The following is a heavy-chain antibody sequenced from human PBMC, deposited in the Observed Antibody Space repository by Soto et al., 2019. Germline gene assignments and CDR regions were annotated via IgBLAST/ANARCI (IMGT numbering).Heavy chain of an antibody. J-gene: IGHJ6*03. CDR1: GGSFSGYY. CDR2: INHSGST. CDR3: ARDLWGYCGTDCYPLDV. D-gene: IGHD2-21*02. Sequence: SETLSLTCAVYGGSFSGYYWNWIRQPPGKGLEWIGEINHSGSTNYNPSLKSRVTISVDTSKNQFSLKLSSVTAADTAVYFCARDLWGYCGTDCYPLDVWGTGTTVT. V-gene: IGHV4-34*01.